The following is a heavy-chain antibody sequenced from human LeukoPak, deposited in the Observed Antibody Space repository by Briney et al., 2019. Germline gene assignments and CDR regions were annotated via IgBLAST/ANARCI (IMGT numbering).Heavy chain of an antibody. CDR2: IYTSGST. Sequence: PSETLSLTCTVSGGSISSYYWSWIRQPAGKGLEWIGRIYTSGSTNYNPSLKSRVTMSVDTSKDQFSLKLSSVTAADTDVYYCAREASPGDYWYFDLWGRGTLVTVSS. J-gene: IGHJ2*01. CDR3: AREASPGDYWYFDL. V-gene: IGHV4-4*07. CDR1: GGSISSYY. D-gene: IGHD7-27*01.